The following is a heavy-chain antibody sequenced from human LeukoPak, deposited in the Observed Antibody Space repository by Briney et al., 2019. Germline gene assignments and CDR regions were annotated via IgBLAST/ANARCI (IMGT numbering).Heavy chain of an antibody. Sequence: GGSLRLSCAASGFTFSSYGMHWVRQAPGKGLEWVAVISYDGGNKYYADSAKGRFTISRDNSKNTLHLQMNSLRAEDTAVYYCAKGGKAYYYDSNGYLDYWGQGTLVTVSS. V-gene: IGHV3-30*18. D-gene: IGHD3-22*01. J-gene: IGHJ4*02. CDR1: GFTFSSYG. CDR3: AKGGKAYYYDSNGYLDY. CDR2: ISYDGGNK.